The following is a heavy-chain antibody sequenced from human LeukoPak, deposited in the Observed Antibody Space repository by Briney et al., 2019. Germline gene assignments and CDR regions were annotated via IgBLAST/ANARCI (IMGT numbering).Heavy chain of an antibody. J-gene: IGHJ4*02. V-gene: IGHV1-18*01. CDR2: ISAYNGNT. D-gene: IGHD6-19*01. CDR3: ARVPTFYSSGWYYFDY. CDR1: GYTFTSYG. Sequence: ASVKVSCKASGYTFTSYGISWVRQAPGQGLEWMGWISAYNGNTNYAQKLQGRVTMTTDTSTSTAYMELRSLRSDDTAVYYCARVPTFYSSGWYYFDYWGQGTLVTVSS.